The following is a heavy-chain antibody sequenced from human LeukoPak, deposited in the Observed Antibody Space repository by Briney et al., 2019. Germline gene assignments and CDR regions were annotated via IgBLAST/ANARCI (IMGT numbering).Heavy chain of an antibody. CDR3: AREPMITFGGVRSFDY. J-gene: IGHJ4*02. CDR1: GFTFSSYS. CDR2: ISYDGSNK. D-gene: IGHD3-16*01. V-gene: IGHV3-30*03. Sequence: PGGSLRLSCAASGFTFSSYSMNWVRQAPGKGLEWVAVISYDGSNKYYADSVKGRFTISRDNSKNTLYLQMNSLRAEDTAVYYCAREPMITFGGVRSFDYWGQGTLVTVSS.